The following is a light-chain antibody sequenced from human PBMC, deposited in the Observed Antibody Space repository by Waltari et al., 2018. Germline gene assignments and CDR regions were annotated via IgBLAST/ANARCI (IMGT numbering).Light chain of an antibody. J-gene: IGLJ1*01. CDR3: SSRDTNDNPYV. CDR1: NLRSYY. CDR2: GRD. Sequence: SSELTQDPAVSVALGQTVRITCQGENLRSYYATWYQQKPGQAPVLVIYGRDNRPSGIPDRFSGFRSGNTASLTISGAQAEDEADYYCSSRDTNDNPYVFATGTKVTVL. V-gene: IGLV3-19*01.